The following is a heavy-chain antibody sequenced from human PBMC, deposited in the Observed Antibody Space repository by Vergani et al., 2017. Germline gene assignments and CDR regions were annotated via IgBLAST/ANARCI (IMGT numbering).Heavy chain of an antibody. CDR2: FYTGGGT. J-gene: IGHJ6*02. CDR1: GGSISSGSYY. CDR3: ARYPLYSTTWPFLLLDMDV. V-gene: IGHV4-61*02. Sequence: QVQLQESGPGLVRPSQTLSLICTVSGGSISSGSYYWSWFRQPAGKGLEWIGRFYTGGGTSYNPSLKSRVTISVDTSKNQFSLQLSPVTAADTAVYYCARYPLYSTTWPFLLLDMDVWGQGTTVTVSS. D-gene: IGHD6-13*01.